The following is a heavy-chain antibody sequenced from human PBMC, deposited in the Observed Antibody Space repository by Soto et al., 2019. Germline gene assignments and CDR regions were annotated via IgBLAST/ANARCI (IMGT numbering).Heavy chain of an antibody. J-gene: IGHJ4*02. CDR1: EFTFSSYG. V-gene: IGHV3-30*18. D-gene: IGHD4-17*01. CDR2: ISYDGSDK. Sequence: QVQLVESGGGVVQPGRSLRLSCAASEFTFSSYGMHWVRQAPGKGLEWMAIISYDGSDKYYADSVKGRFTISRDNSKNTLYLQMNSLRAEDTAVYYCAKDRYGGNSYFDYWGQGTLVTVSS. CDR3: AKDRYGGNSYFDY.